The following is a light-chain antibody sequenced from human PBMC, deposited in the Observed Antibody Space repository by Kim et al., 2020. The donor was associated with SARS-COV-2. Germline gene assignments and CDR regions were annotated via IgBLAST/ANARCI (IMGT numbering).Light chain of an antibody. V-gene: IGLV2-14*03. CDR1: SSDVGGYNY. CDR3: SSYTSSSTGV. J-gene: IGLJ3*02. CDR2: DVS. Sequence: GQSITIHCTGTSSDVGGYNYVSWYQQHPGKAPKLMIYDVSNRPSGVSNRFSGSKSGNTASLTISGLQAEDEADYYCSSYTSSSTGVFGGGTQLTVL.